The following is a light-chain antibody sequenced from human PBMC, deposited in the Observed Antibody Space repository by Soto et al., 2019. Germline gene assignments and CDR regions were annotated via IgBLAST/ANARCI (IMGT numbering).Light chain of an antibody. V-gene: IGKV1-5*01. CDR2: DAS. Sequence: DIQMTRSPSTLSASVGDRVTITCRPSQSISSWLAWYQQKPGKAPKLLIYDASSLESGVPSRFSGFGSGTEFTLTISSLQPDDFATYYCQQYNSYHTFGQGTKLEIK. J-gene: IGKJ2*01. CDR1: QSISSW. CDR3: QQYNSYHT.